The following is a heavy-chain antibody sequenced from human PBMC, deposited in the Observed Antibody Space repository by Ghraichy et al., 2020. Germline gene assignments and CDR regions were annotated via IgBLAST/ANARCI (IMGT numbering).Heavy chain of an antibody. V-gene: IGHV3-21*01. CDR3: ARAAQVGATRGYFDL. CDR1: GFTFSSYS. D-gene: IGHD1-26*01. J-gene: IGHJ2*01. Sequence: ETLSLTCAASGFTFSSYSMNWVRQAPGKGLEWVASISSSGSYMYYPASVKGRFTISRDNAKNSLYLHMNSLSAEDTAVYYCARAAQVGATRGYFDLWGRGTLVTVSS. CDR2: ISSSGSYM.